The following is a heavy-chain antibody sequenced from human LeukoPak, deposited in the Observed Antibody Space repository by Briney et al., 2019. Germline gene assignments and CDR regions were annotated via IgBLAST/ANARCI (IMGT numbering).Heavy chain of an antibody. CDR1: GFTFSSYE. V-gene: IGHV3-48*03. D-gene: IGHD3-22*01. Sequence: GGSLRLSCAASGFTFSSYEMNWVRQAPGKGLEWVSYVSNSGGTIYYADSVKGRFTISRDNAENSLYLQMNSLRAEDTAVYYCARVQSGHYYNYWGQGTLVTVSS. CDR3: ARVQSGHYYNY. J-gene: IGHJ4*02. CDR2: VSNSGGTI.